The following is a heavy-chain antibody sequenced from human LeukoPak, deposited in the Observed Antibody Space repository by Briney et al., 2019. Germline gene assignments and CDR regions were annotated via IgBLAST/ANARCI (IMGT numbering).Heavy chain of an antibody. J-gene: IGHJ4*02. V-gene: IGHV1-18*01. D-gene: IGHD3-3*01. CDR3: ATQVLRFLEWLSPGEY. CDR1: GYTFTSYG. CDR2: ISAYNGNT. Sequence: ASVKVSCKASGYTFTSYGISWVRQAPGQGLEWMGWISAYNGNTNYAQKFQGRVAMTADTSTDTAYMELSSLRSEDTAVYYCATQVLRFLEWLSPGEYWGQGTLVTVSS.